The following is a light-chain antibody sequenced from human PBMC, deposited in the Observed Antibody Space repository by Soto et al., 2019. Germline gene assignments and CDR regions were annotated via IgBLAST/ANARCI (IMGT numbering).Light chain of an antibody. V-gene: IGKV1-5*01. CDR1: QSLGNW. J-gene: IGKJ1*01. Sequence: DIQMTQSPSTLSASVGDKVTITCRASQSLGNWLAWYQQEPGKAPSLLIYDVSTLQSGVPSRFSGSGSGTEFTLTITDLQPADFATYFCQQHTPDSPWAFGQGTKVEFK. CDR2: DVS. CDR3: QQHTPDSPWA.